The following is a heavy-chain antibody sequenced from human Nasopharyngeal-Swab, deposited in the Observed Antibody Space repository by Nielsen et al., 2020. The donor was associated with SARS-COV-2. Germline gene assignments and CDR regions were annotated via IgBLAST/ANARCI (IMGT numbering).Heavy chain of an antibody. V-gene: IGHV4-34*01. J-gene: IGHJ6*03. CDR3: ARGLSGIVPGPILGLGPYYSYYYMDV. Sequence: SETLSLTCAVYGGSFSASYWGWIRQPPGKGLEWMGEINDSGSTNYNPSLKSRVTISVDTSKNQFSLKLSSVTAADTAVYYCARGLSGIVPGPILGLGPYYSYYYMDVWGKGTTVTVSS. D-gene: IGHD2-2*01. CDR2: INDSGST. CDR1: GGSFSASY.